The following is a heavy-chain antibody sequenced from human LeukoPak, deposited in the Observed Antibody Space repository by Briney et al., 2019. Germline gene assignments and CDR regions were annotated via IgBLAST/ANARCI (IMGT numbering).Heavy chain of an antibody. J-gene: IGHJ4*02. CDR2: IYHSGST. D-gene: IGHD2-8*01. CDR3: ARQVFFDY. V-gene: IGHV4-38-2*01. Sequence: SETLSLTCAVSGYSISSGYYWGWIRQPPGKGLEWIGSIYHSGSTYCNPSLKSRVTISVDTSKNQFSLKLSSVTAADTAVYYCARQVFFDYWGQGTLVTVSS. CDR1: GYSISSGYY.